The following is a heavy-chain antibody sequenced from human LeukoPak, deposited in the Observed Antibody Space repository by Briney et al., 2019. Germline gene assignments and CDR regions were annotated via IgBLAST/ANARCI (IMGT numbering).Heavy chain of an antibody. V-gene: IGHV1-69*05. J-gene: IGHJ6*03. Sequence: SVKVSCKASGGTFSSYAISWVRQAPGQGLEWMGGIIPIFGTANYAQKFQGRVTITTDESTSTAYMELSSLRSEDTAMYYCARSHLVCSSTSCYLTDYYYMDVWGKGTTVTVSS. CDR3: ARSHLVCSSTSCYLTDYYYMDV. D-gene: IGHD2-2*01. CDR1: GGTFSSYA. CDR2: IIPIFGTA.